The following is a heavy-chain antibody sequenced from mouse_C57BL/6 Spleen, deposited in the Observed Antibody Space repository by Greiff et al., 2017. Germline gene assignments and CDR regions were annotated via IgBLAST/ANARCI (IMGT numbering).Heavy chain of an antibody. CDR3: ARALYYCNYVWYFDV. Sequence: EVQLQQSGPGLVKPSQSLSLPCSVTGYSITSGYYWNWIRQFPGDTLEWVGYISYDGSNNYNPSLKNRISITRDTSKNQFLLKRNSVTTEDTATYYSARALYYCNYVWYFDVWGTGTTVTVSS. V-gene: IGHV3-6*01. D-gene: IGHD2-1*01. CDR1: GYSITSGYY. CDR2: ISYDGSN. J-gene: IGHJ1*03.